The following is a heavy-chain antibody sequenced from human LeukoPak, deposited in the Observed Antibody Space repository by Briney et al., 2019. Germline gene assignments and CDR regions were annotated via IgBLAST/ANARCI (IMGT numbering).Heavy chain of an antibody. CDR2: IYSGGST. D-gene: IGHD3-10*01. Sequence: GGSLRLSCAASGFTVSSNDMSWVRQAPGRGLEWVSVIYSGGSTYYADSVKGRFTISRDNSKNTLFLQMNSLRAGDTAVYYCATGTVTMVDYWGQGTLVTVSS. CDR1: GFTVSSND. V-gene: IGHV3-66*01. J-gene: IGHJ4*02. CDR3: ATGTVTMVDY.